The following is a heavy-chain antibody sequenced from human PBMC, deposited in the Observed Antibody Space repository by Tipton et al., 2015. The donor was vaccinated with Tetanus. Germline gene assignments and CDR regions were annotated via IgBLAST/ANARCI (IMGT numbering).Heavy chain of an antibody. D-gene: IGHD2-21*01. CDR2: INPKSGGT. Sequence: QMQLVQSGAEVKKPGASVKVSCKASGYAFSGYYIHWVRQAPGQGLEWVGWINPKSGGTHSAQNFQGRVTITRDTSISTAYMDLRRLSSDDTAVYYCARDTEDGLGGGAFDIWGQGTMVTVSS. V-gene: IGHV1-2*02. J-gene: IGHJ3*02. CDR1: GYAFSGYY. CDR3: ARDTEDGLGGGAFDI.